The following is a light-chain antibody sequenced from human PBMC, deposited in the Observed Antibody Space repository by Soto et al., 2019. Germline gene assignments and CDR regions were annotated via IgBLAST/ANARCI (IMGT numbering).Light chain of an antibody. CDR3: QHLDSYPL. CDR1: QGISTF. CDR2: SAS. V-gene: IGKV1-9*01. J-gene: IGKJ3*01. Sequence: DIQLTQSPSFLSASAGDRVTITCRASQGISTFLAWYQQKPGEAPKLLIYSASTLQSGVPSRFSGSGSGTDFTLTISSLQPEDFANYYCQHLDSYPLFGPGTKVDIK.